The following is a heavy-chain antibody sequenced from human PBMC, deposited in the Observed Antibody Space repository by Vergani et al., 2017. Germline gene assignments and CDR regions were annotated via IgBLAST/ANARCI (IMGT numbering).Heavy chain of an antibody. CDR2: ISYDGSNK. D-gene: IGHD6-13*01. J-gene: IGHJ4*02. CDR3: AKDRVPGIAAAGAY. Sequence: QVQLVESGGGVVQPGRSLRLSCVASGFTFSSYGMHWVRQGPGKGLEWVAVISYDGSNKYYADPVKGRFTISRDNSKNTLYRQMNSLRAEDTAVYYCAKDRVPGIAAAGAYWGQGTLVTVSS. V-gene: IGHV3-30*18. CDR1: GFTFSSYG.